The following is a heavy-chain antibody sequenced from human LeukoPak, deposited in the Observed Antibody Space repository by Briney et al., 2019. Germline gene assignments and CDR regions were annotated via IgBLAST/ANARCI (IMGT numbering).Heavy chain of an antibody. V-gene: IGHV3-7*01. CDR2: IKQDGSEK. CDR1: GFTFSSYW. CDR3: AREVPKQEQLEDY. D-gene: IGHD6-19*01. J-gene: IGHJ4*02. Sequence: GGSLRLSCAASGFTFSSYWMSWVRQAPGKGLERVANIKQDGSEKYYVDSLKGRFTISRDNAKNSLYLQMNSLRAEDTAVYYCAREVPKQEQLEDYWGQGTLVTVSS.